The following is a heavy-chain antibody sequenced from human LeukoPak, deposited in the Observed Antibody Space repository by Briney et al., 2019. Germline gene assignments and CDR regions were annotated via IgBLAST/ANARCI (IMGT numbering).Heavy chain of an antibody. V-gene: IGHV3-30*18. CDR3: AKEVSYYYDSSGFDY. CDR1: GFTFSSYG. CDR2: ISYDGSNK. D-gene: IGHD3-22*01. J-gene: IGHJ4*02. Sequence: GGSLRLSCAASGFTFSSYGMYWVRQAPGKGLEWVAVISYDGSNKYYADSVKGRFTISRDNSKNTLYLQMNSLRAEDTAVYYCAKEVSYYYDSSGFDYWGQGTLVTVSS.